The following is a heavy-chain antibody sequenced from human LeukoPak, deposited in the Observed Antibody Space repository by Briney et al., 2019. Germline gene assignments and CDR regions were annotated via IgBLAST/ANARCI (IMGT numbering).Heavy chain of an antibody. D-gene: IGHD3-10*01. Sequence: AASVKVSCKASGFSFTSYDINWVRQAPGQGLEWMGWMNPIKGSTGYARKFRGRVTMIRDTSTSTAYMELWSLTSEDTAVYYCVRDGEGVAISVNFWFDPWGQGTLVTVSS. J-gene: IGHJ5*02. CDR1: GFSFTSYD. CDR3: VRDGEGVAISVNFWFDP. V-gene: IGHV1-8*02. CDR2: MNPIKGST.